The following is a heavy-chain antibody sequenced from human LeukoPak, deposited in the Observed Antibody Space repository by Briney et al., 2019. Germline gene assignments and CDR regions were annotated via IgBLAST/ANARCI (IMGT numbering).Heavy chain of an antibody. Sequence: SVKVSCKASGGTFSSYAISWVRQAPGQGLEWMGRIIPIFGIANYAQKFQGRVTITADKSTGTAYMELSSLRSEDTAVYYCARDGYYDGDYGMDVWGQGTTVTVSS. V-gene: IGHV1-69*04. CDR2: IIPIFGIA. D-gene: IGHD3-22*01. CDR3: ARDGYYDGDYGMDV. J-gene: IGHJ6*02. CDR1: GGTFSSYA.